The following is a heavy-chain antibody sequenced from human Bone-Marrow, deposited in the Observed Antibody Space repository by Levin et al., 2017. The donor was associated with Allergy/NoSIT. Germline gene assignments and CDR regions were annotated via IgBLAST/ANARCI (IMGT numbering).Heavy chain of an antibody. CDR3: ARRYYYGSGSSS. V-gene: IGHV4-39*01. Sequence: SETLSLTCTVSGGSISSSSYYWGWIRQPPGKGLEWIGSIYYSGSTYYNPSLKSRVTISVDTSKNQFSLKLSSVTAADTAVYYCARRYYYGSGSSSWGQGTLVTVSS. CDR2: IYYSGST. CDR1: GGSISSSSYY. D-gene: IGHD3-10*01. J-gene: IGHJ4*02.